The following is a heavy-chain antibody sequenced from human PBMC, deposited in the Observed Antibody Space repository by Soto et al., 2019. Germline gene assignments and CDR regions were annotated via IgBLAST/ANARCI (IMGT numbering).Heavy chain of an antibody. CDR3: AKDYYDFWSGYYTGLLAY. CDR2: ISSGGRDI. CDR1: GFTFSSHN. J-gene: IGHJ4*02. Sequence: GGSLRLSCSASGFTFSSHNLIWVRQAPGKGLEWVSSISSGGRDIFYGDSIKGRFTISRDNSKNTLYLQMNSLRAEDTAVYYCAKDYYDFWSGYYTGLLAYWGQGTLVTVSS. D-gene: IGHD3-3*01. V-gene: IGHV3-21*01.